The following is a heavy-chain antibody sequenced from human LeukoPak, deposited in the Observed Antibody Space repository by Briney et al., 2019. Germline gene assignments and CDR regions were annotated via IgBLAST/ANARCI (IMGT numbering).Heavy chain of an antibody. CDR2: MNPNSGNT. D-gene: IGHD6-13*01. CDR1: GYTFTSYD. V-gene: IGHV1-8*01. Sequence: GASVKVSCKASGYTFTSYDINWVRQATGQGLEWMGWMNPNSGNTGYAQKFQGRVTMTRNTSISTAYMGLSSLRSEDTAVYYCARERESSSWYGNWFDPWGQGTLVTVSS. J-gene: IGHJ5*02. CDR3: ARERESSSWYGNWFDP.